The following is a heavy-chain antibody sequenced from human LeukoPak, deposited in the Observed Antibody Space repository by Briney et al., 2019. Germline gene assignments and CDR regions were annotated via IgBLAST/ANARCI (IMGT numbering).Heavy chain of an antibody. J-gene: IGHJ4*02. CDR1: GFTFSSYA. D-gene: IGHD3-22*01. CDR2: ISGSGGST. CDR3: AKVHYDSSGYYDYFDY. V-gene: IGHV3-23*01. Sequence: GGSLRLSCAASGFTFSSYAMSWVRQAPGKGLEWVSAISGSGGSTYYADSVKGRFTISRDNSKNTLYLQMSSLRAEDTAVYYCAKVHYDSSGYYDYFDYWGQGTLVTVSA.